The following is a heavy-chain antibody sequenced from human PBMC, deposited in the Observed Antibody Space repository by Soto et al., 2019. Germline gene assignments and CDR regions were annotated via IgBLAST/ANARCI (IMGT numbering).Heavy chain of an antibody. CDR2: VHYLGST. Sequence: SETLSLTCSVSGGSMSEYFWSWIRQSPERGLEWIGYVHYLGSTDYNPSLKSRVTISVDTSKRQFSLRLSSVTAADAAIYYCARDGYDGSGSPYPAYWGPGTQVTVSS. CDR1: GGSMSEYF. CDR3: ARDGYDGSGSPYPAY. D-gene: IGHD3-10*01. J-gene: IGHJ4*02. V-gene: IGHV4-59*01.